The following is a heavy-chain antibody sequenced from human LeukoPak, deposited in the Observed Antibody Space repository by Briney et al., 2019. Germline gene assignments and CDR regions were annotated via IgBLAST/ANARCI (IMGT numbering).Heavy chain of an antibody. V-gene: IGHV4-30-4*01. CDR2: IYYSGST. CDR1: GGSISSGDYY. J-gene: IGHJ5*02. CDR3: ARSHMVRGVIFHEIARFDP. D-gene: IGHD3-10*01. Sequence: SETLSLTCTVSGGSISSGDYYWSWIRQPPGKGLEWIGYIYYSGSTYYNPSLKSRVTISVDTSKNQFSLKLSPVTAADTAVYYCARSHMVRGVIFHEIARFDPWGQGTLVTVSS.